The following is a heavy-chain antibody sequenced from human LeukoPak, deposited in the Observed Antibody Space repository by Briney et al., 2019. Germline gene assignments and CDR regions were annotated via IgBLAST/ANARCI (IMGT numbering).Heavy chain of an antibody. J-gene: IGHJ4*02. CDR3: ARVTQTDYDFDY. CDR2: ISAYNGNT. V-gene: IGHV1-18*01. CDR1: GYTFTSYG. Sequence: GASVKVSCKASGYTFTSYGISWVRQAPGQGLEWIGWISAYNGNTDYAQKLQGRVTMTTDTSTSTAYMELRSLRSDDTAVYYCARVTQTDYDFDYWGQGTLVTVSS. D-gene: IGHD4-17*01.